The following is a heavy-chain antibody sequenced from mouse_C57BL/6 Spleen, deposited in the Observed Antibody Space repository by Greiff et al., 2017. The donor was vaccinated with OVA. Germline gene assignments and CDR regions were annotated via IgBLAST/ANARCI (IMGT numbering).Heavy chain of an antibody. V-gene: IGHV1-9*01. CDR2: IIPGSGST. CDR3: ARWAVVADYYAMDY. Sequence: VQLQQSGAELMKPGASVTLSCKATGYTFTGYWIEWVKQRPGHGLEWIGEIIPGSGSTNYNEKFKGTATFTADTPYNTAYMQLSSLTTDDSAIYYCARWAVVADYYAMDYWGQGTSVAVSS. J-gene: IGHJ4*01. CDR1: GYTFTGYW. D-gene: IGHD1-1*01.